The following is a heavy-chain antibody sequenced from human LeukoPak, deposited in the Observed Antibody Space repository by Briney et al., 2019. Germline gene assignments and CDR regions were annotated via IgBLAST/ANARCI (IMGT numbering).Heavy chain of an antibody. CDR3: VSPRGFSYGYFDY. CDR2: IYYSNNT. V-gene: IGHV4-39*01. CDR1: GGSISSSSAY. D-gene: IGHD5-18*01. Sequence: SETLSLTCTVSGGSISSSSAYWGWIRQPPGMGLEWIGSIYYSNNTYYNPSLKSRATISADTSKNQFSLTLGSVSATDTAVYYCVSPRGFSYGYFDYWGQGTLVTVSS. J-gene: IGHJ4*02.